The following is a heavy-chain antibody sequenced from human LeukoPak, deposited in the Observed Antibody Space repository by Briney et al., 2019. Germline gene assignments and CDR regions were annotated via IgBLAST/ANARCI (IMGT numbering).Heavy chain of an antibody. V-gene: IGHV4-34*01. CDR1: GGSFSGYY. CDR2: INHSGST. Sequence: SETLSLTCAVYGGSFSGYYWSWIRQPPGKGLEWIGEINHSGSTNYNPSLKSRVTISVDTSKNQFSLKLSSVTAADTAVYYCARARRHHILLLLSRRHYYYYGMDVWGQGTTVTVSS. J-gene: IGHJ6*02. D-gene: IGHD2/OR15-2a*01. CDR3: ARARRHHILLLLSRRHYYYYGMDV.